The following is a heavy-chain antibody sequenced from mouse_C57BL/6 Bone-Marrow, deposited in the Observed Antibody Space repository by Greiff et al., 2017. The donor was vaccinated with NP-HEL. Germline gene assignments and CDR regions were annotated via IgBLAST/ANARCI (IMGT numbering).Heavy chain of an antibody. Sequence: QVQLKESGAELARPGASVKMSCKASGYTFTSYTMHWVKQRPGQGLEWIGYINPSSGYTKYNQKFKDKATLTADKSSSTAYMQLSSLTSEDSAVYYCAIHYYGRRDWYFDVWGTGTTVTVSS. CDR3: AIHYYGRRDWYFDV. J-gene: IGHJ1*03. CDR2: INPSSGYT. CDR1: GYTFTSYT. V-gene: IGHV1-4*01. D-gene: IGHD1-1*01.